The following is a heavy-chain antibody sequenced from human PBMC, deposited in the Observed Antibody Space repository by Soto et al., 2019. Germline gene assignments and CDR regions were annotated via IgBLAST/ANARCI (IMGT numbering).Heavy chain of an antibody. D-gene: IGHD6-19*01. V-gene: IGHV5-51*01. CDR2: IYPGDSDT. CDR1: GYSFTSYW. J-gene: IGHJ6*02. CDR3: ARGGYSSGWPDYYYGMDV. Sequence: XESLKISCKGSGYSFTSYWIGWVRQMPGKGLEWMGIIYPGDSDTRYSPSFQGQVTISADKSISTAYLQWSSLKASDTAMYYCARGGYSSGWPDYYYGMDVWGQGTTVTVSS.